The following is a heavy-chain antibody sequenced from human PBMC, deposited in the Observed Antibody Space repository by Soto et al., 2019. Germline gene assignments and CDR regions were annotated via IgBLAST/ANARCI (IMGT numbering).Heavy chain of an antibody. CDR1: GYTFTSYY. CDR2: IIPIFGTA. Sequence: ASVKVSCKASGYTFTSYYIHWVRQAPGQGLEWMGGIIPIFGTANYAQKFQGRVTITADESTSTAYMELSSLRSEDTAVYYCASEYSSGWYYFDYWGQGTLVTVS. J-gene: IGHJ4*02. V-gene: IGHV1-69*13. CDR3: ASEYSSGWYYFDY. D-gene: IGHD6-19*01.